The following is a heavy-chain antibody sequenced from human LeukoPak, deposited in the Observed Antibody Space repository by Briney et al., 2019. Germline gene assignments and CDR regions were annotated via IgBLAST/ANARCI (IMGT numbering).Heavy chain of an antibody. CDR2: IYYSGST. Sequence: SETLSLTCTVSGGSVGSAGYYWSWIRQPPGKGLEWIGYIYYSGSTNYNPSLKSRVTISVDTSKNQFSLKLSSVTAADTAVYYCARDRLGVVVVAATRYYYYYMDVWGKGTTVTVSS. CDR3: ARDRLGVVVVAATRYYYYYMDV. V-gene: IGHV4-61*08. D-gene: IGHD2-15*01. CDR1: GGSVGSAGYY. J-gene: IGHJ6*03.